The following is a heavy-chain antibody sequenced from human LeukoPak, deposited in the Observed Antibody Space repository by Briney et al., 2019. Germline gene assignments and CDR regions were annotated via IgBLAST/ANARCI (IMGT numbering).Heavy chain of an antibody. D-gene: IGHD3-3*01. V-gene: IGHV5-51*01. Sequence: GESLKISCKGSGYSFTTYWIGWVRQMPGKGLGWMGIIYPGDSDTRYSPSFQGQVTISADKSISTAYLQWSSLKASDTAMYYCARRYYDFWSGYRPSDHLDYWGQGTLVTVSS. CDR1: GYSFTTYW. CDR3: ARRYYDFWSGYRPSDHLDY. J-gene: IGHJ4*02. CDR2: IYPGDSDT.